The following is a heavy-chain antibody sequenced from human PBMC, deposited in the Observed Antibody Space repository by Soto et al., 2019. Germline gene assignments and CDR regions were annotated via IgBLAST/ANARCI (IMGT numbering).Heavy chain of an antibody. D-gene: IGHD2-21*02. J-gene: IGHJ6*02. CDR3: ARRGDLYYYYGMDV. CDR2: ISYSGIT. V-gene: IGHV4-39*01. Sequence: SETLSLTCTVSGGSISTTSYYWGWFRQPPGKGLEWLGSISYSGITYYNPSLRSRVTISGDTSKNQFALNLSSVTAADTAVYYCARRGDLYYYYGMDVWGQGTTVT. CDR1: GGSISTTSYY.